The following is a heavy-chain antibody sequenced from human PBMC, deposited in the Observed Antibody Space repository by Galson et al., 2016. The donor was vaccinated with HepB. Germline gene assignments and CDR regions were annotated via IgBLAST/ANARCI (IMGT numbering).Heavy chain of an antibody. J-gene: IGHJ3*02. V-gene: IGHV3-53*01. CDR3: AREAIAAAGTHDAFDI. CDR1: GFSVSSNY. D-gene: IGHD6-13*01. CDR2: IYSGGST. Sequence: RLSCAASGFSVSSNYIIWVRPAPGKGLEWVSAIYSGGSTYYADAVKGHFTVSRDNPKNTVYLQMNSLRAEDTAVYYCAREAIAAAGTHDAFDIWGQGTMVTVCS.